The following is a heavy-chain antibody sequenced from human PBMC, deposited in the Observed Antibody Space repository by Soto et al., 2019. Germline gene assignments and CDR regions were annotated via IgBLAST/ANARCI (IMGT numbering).Heavy chain of an antibody. CDR2: IYYSGST. CDR1: GGSISSGGYY. CDR3: PRVPRSYYGSETNWFDP. V-gene: IGHV4-31*03. D-gene: IGHD3-10*01. Sequence: QVQLQESGPGLVKPSQTLSLTCTVSGGSISSGGYYWGWIRQHPGKGLEWIGYIYYSGSTHYNPSPKRRVTISVDTSKTQFSRKLSSVTAADTAVYYCPRVPRSYYGSETNWFDPWGQGTLVTVSS. J-gene: IGHJ5*02.